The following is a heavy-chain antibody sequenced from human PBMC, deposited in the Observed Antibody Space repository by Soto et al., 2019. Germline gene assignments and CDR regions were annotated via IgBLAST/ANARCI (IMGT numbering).Heavy chain of an antibody. Sequence: QLQLQESGPGLVKPSETLSLTCTVSGDSSSSSNYFWGWIRQPPGKGLEWIGSIYYSGSTYYNPSLKSRVSISVDTSKNQFSLRMSSMTAADTAVYYCARHHGDSESFYYYYGMDVWGQGTTVTVSS. D-gene: IGHD1-26*01. CDR3: ARHHGDSESFYYYYGMDV. J-gene: IGHJ6*02. CDR2: IYYSGST. CDR1: GDSSSSSNYF. V-gene: IGHV4-39*01.